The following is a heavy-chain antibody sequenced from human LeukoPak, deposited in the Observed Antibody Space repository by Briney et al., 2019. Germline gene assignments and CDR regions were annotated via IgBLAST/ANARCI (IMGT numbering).Heavy chain of an antibody. CDR3: ARASLSRYYYYGMDV. Sequence: PSETLSLTCTVSGGSISSYYWSWIRQPPGKGLEWIGYIYYSGSTNYNPSLKSRVTISVDTSKSQFSLKLSSVAAADTAVYYCARASLSRYYYYGMDVWGQGTTVTVSS. D-gene: IGHD3-10*01. J-gene: IGHJ6*02. V-gene: IGHV4-59*08. CDR1: GGSISSYY. CDR2: IYYSGST.